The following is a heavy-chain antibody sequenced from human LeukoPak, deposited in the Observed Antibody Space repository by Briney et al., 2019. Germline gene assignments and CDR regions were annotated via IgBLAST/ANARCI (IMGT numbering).Heavy chain of an antibody. CDR1: GGSFSSYA. D-gene: IGHD4-17*01. J-gene: IGHJ6*03. CDR2: IIPIFGTA. CDR3: ARVPVTSYYYYMDV. Sequence: SVKVCCKASGGSFSSYAISWVRQAPGQGLKRMGGIIPIFGTANYAQKFQGRVTITTDESTSTAYMELSRLRSDDTAVYYCARVPVTSYYYYMDVWGKGTTVAVSS. V-gene: IGHV1-69*05.